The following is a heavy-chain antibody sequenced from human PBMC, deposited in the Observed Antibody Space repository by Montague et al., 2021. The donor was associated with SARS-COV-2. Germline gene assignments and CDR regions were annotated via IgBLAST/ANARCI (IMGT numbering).Heavy chain of an antibody. Sequence: PALVKPTQTLTLTCTFSGISLSTSGVGVAWIRQPPGKALEWLALIYWDDDEHYSPSMRSRLTITKDTSENQVVLRMTNMDPMDTATYYCAPLGFDSRSYYTPHNWFDPWGQGILVTVSS. CDR1: GISLSTSGVG. CDR3: APLGFDSRSYYTPHNWFDP. D-gene: IGHD3-10*01. CDR2: IYWDDDE. V-gene: IGHV2-5*02. J-gene: IGHJ5*02.